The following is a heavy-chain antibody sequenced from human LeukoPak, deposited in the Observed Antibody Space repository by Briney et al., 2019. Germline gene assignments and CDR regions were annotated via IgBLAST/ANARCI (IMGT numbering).Heavy chain of an antibody. Sequence: KPSETLSLTCAVYGGSFSGYYWSWIRQPPGKGRGWIGEINHSGSTNYNPSLKSRVTISVDTSKNQFSLKLSSVTAADTAVYYCARVRQQLVPSRYFDYWGQGTLVTVSS. CDR2: INHSGST. V-gene: IGHV4-34*01. CDR1: GGSFSGYY. D-gene: IGHD6-13*01. CDR3: ARVRQQLVPSRYFDY. J-gene: IGHJ4*02.